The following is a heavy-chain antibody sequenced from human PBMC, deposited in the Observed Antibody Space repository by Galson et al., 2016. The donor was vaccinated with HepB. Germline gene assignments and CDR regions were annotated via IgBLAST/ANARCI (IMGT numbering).Heavy chain of an antibody. CDR3: ARGGGGAYFENYYYGMDV. J-gene: IGHJ6*02. CDR2: ISAYNGYT. CDR1: GYTFTSFG. D-gene: IGHD2/OR15-2a*01. V-gene: IGHV1-18*01. Sequence: SVKVSCKASGYTFTSFGITWVRQAPGQGLEWMGWISAYNGYTNYAQKLQGRVTMTTHTSTSTVYMELRSLRSDDTAVCYCARGGGGAYFENYYYGMDVWGQGTTVTVSS.